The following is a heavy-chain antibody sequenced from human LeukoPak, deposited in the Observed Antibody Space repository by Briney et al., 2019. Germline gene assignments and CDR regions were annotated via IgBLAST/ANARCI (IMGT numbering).Heavy chain of an antibody. CDR1: GFTFSSYS. CDR2: INHSGST. V-gene: IGHV4-34*08. Sequence: GSLRLSCAASGFTFSSYSMNWVRQPPGKGLEWIGEINHSGSTNYNPSLKSRVTISVDTSKNQFSLKLSSVTAADTAVYYCATGFPTYSSSWYPNFDYWGQGTLVTVSS. D-gene: IGHD6-13*01. CDR3: ATGFPTYSSSWYPNFDY. J-gene: IGHJ4*02.